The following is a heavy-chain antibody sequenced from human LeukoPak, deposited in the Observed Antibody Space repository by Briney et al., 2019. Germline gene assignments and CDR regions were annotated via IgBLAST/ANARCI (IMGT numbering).Heavy chain of an antibody. V-gene: IGHV3-9*01. CDR3: AKDIGSGSYYDSSGYPWAYFQH. CDR2: ISWNSGSI. J-gene: IGHJ1*01. CDR1: GFTFDDYA. D-gene: IGHD3-22*01. Sequence: HAGGSLRLSCAASGFTFDDYAMHWVRQAPGKGLEWVSGISWNSGSIGYADSVKGRFTISRDNAKNSLYLQMNSLRAEDTALYYCAKDIGSGSYYDSSGYPWAYFQHWGQGTLVTVSS.